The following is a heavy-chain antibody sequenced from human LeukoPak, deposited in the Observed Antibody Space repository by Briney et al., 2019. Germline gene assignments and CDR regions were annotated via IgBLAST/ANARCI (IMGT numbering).Heavy chain of an antibody. Sequence: ASVTVSFTSSGYTFTFYYMHWVRQAPGQGLEWMGWINPNSGGTNYAQKLHGRVTMTRDTSISTAYMELSRLRSDDTSVYYCARINSGWSDYWGQGTLVTVSS. CDR1: GYTFTFYY. CDR3: ARINSGWSDY. D-gene: IGHD6-19*01. V-gene: IGHV1-2*02. CDR2: INPNSGGT. J-gene: IGHJ4*02.